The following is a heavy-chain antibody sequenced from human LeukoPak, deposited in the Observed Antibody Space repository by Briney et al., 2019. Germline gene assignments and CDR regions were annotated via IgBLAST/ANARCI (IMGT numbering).Heavy chain of an antibody. CDR3: ARETSSSSNDY. J-gene: IGHJ4*02. V-gene: IGHV1-2*02. Sequence: ASVKVSCKASGYTFTGYYMHWVRQAPGQGREWMGWINPNSGGTNYAQKFQGRVTMTRDTSVSTAYMELSRLRSDHTAVYYCARETSSSSNDYWGQGTLVTVSS. CDR1: GYTFTGYY. D-gene: IGHD6-13*01. CDR2: INPNSGGT.